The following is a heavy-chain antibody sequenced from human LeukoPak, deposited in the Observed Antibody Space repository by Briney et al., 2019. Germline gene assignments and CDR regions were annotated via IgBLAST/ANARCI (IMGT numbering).Heavy chain of an antibody. V-gene: IGHV1-69*13. CDR1: GGTFSSYA. Sequence: SVKVSCKASGGTFSSYAISWVRQAPGQGLEWMGGIIPIFGTANYAQKFQGRVTITADESTSTAYMELSSLRSEDTAVYYCARVGYYDSSGYYSRFDYWGQGTLVTVSS. CDR3: ARVGYYDSSGYYSRFDY. CDR2: IIPIFGTA. J-gene: IGHJ4*02. D-gene: IGHD3-22*01.